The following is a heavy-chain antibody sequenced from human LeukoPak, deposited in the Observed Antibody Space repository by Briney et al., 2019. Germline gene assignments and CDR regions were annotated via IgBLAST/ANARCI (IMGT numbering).Heavy chain of an antibody. D-gene: IGHD3-10*01. Sequence: GGSLRLSFAASGFTFSTYAMSGVRQAPGKGLEGVSGISGSGGSTYYAASVKGRFTISRDNSQKTLYLQMNSLRGEDTAVYYCAKIPLGSHWVDFDYWGQGTLVTVSS. CDR1: GFTFSTYA. CDR3: AKIPLGSHWVDFDY. J-gene: IGHJ4*02. CDR2: ISGSGGST. V-gene: IGHV3-23*01.